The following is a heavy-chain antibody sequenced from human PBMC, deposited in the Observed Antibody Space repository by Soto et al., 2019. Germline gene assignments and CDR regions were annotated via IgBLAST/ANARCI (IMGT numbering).Heavy chain of an antibody. V-gene: IGHV4-34*01. Sequence: SGTLSLTCAVYGGSFSGYYWSWIRKPPGKGLEWIGEINHSGSTNYNPSLKSRVTISVDTSKNQFSLKLSSVTAADTAVYYCARGGGIAAAGNWFDPWGQGTLVTVSS. J-gene: IGHJ5*02. CDR3: ARGGGIAAAGNWFDP. D-gene: IGHD6-13*01. CDR1: GGSFSGYY. CDR2: INHSGST.